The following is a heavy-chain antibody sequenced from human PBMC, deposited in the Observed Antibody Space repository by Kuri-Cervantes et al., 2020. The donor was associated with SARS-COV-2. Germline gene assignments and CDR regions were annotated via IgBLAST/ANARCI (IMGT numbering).Heavy chain of an antibody. J-gene: IGHJ6*03. D-gene: IGHD3-22*01. Sequence: GSLRLSCTVSGYSISSGYYWGWIRQPPGKGLEWIGSIYHGRSTYYNPSLKSRVTISVDTSKNQFSLKLSSVTAADTAVYYCARSGYYSGGVTYYYMDVWDKGTTVTVSS. CDR2: IYHGRST. CDR3: ARSGYYSGGVTYYYMDV. V-gene: IGHV4-38-2*02. CDR1: GYSISSGYY.